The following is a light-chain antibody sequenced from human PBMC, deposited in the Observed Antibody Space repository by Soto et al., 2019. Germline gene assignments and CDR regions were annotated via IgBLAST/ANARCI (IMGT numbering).Light chain of an antibody. Sequence: EIVMTQSPATLSVSPGERATLSCRASQSVSNNYLAWYQQKPGQAPRLLIYGASNRATGIPARFSASGTGTDFTLTISDVQPEDFAVYYCHQRQSWPRTFGQGTKVDIK. CDR1: QSVSNNY. CDR3: HQRQSWPRT. J-gene: IGKJ1*01. V-gene: IGKV3-11*01. CDR2: GAS.